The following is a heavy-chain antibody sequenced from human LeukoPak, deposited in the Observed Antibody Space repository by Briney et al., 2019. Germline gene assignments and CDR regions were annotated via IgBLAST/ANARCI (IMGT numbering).Heavy chain of an antibody. CDR3: AKDVRGLIHLYSFDY. CDR1: GFTFSSYA. Sequence: PGGSLRLSCAASGFTFSSYAMHWVRQPPGKGLEWVAVISYDGNNQYYADSVKGRFTISRDNSKNTQYLQMNSLRAEDTAVYYCAKDVRGLIHLYSFDYWGQGTLVTVSS. V-gene: IGHV3-30-3*01. CDR2: ISYDGNNQ. J-gene: IGHJ4*02. D-gene: IGHD3-10*02.